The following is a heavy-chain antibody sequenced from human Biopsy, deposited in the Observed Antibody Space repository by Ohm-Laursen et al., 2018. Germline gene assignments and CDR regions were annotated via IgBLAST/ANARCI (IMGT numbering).Heavy chain of an antibody. D-gene: IGHD3-16*01. J-gene: IGHJ3*01. CDR1: GYAVNDYF. V-gene: IGHV1-2*07. CDR2: ISPNWGVT. CDR3: ERHIMNRIAGLVARSDVFDV. Sequence: ASEKGSCKCSGYAVNDYFLHWLRQAPAIGPVWRGWISPNWGVTNYAYKFQGRATITTDTSTSTVYLELRRLISDDTAVYYCERHIMNRIAGLVARSDVFDVWGQGTLVAVSS.